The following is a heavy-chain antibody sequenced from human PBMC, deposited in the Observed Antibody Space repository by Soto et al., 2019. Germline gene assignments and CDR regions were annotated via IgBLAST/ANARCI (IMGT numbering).Heavy chain of an antibody. V-gene: IGHV4-59*12. J-gene: IGHJ6*02. D-gene: IGHD2-2*01. CDR1: GASFDNFY. CDR2: AFSSGGT. CDR3: ARIFLPYSMSYHLTPAYYNYGLDV. Sequence: PSETLSLTCSVSGASFDNFYWSWIRHFPDGXLQSFGYAFSSGGTNYNPSLGSRVSMSLDSSTNQFSLKLTSETAAGTAMYYCARIFLPYSMSYHLTPAYYNYGLDVWGQGATVTVSS.